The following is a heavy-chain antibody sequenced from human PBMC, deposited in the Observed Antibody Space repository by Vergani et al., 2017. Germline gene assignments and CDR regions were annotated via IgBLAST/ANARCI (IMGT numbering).Heavy chain of an antibody. CDR2: ISYDGTQK. Sequence: QVHLVESGGGVVQPGRSLRLSCVVSGFTSSYYGMHWVRQAPGKGLEWVAVISYDGTQKYYADSVKGRFTISRDNSKSTLYLQMNSRRTEDTAVYYCATKICGTPGCQIGYFREWGQGTLVTVSS. D-gene: IGHD1-1*01. CDR3: ATKICGTPGCQIGYFRE. J-gene: IGHJ1*01. CDR1: GFTSSYYG. V-gene: IGHV3-30*03.